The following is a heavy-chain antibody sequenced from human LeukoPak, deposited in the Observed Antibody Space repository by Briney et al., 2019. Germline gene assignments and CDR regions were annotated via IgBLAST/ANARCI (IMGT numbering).Heavy chain of an antibody. Sequence: PGGSLRLSCVASGFSFSYHDIHWVRQATGKGLEWVSGIGTASDPYYAGSVKGRFTISRENARNSLYLQMNSLRVGDTAVYYCARGSVVMGGMGYYNGMDVWGQGTTVTVSS. CDR3: ARGSVVMGGMGYYNGMDV. J-gene: IGHJ6*02. CDR1: GFSFSYHD. CDR2: IGTASDP. D-gene: IGHD3-16*01. V-gene: IGHV3-13*05.